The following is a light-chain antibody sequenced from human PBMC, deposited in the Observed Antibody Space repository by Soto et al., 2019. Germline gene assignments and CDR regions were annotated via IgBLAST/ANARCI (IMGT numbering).Light chain of an antibody. CDR1: QSIITS. CDR3: QQYNNWPRT. J-gene: IGKJ1*01. CDR2: KAS. V-gene: IGKV1-5*03. Sequence: DIQMTQSPSTLSASVGDRVTITCRASQSIITSLAWYQQKPGKAPKLLIYKASSLQSGVPSRFSGSGSGTEFTLTISSLQSEDFAVYYCQQYNNWPRTFGQGTKVDI.